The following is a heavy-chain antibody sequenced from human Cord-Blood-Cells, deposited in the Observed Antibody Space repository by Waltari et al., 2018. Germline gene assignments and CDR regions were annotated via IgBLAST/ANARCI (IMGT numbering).Heavy chain of an antibody. V-gene: IGHV4-61*01. CDR2: IYYSGDN. Sequence: QVQLQESGPGLVKPSETLSLTCTVSGGSVSRGSYYWSWILQPPGKGLEWIGDIYYSGDNNYNPTLSSRVTISGDKSKNHFSLKRSSVAAADTAVYYCAEVPGGDAFDIWGQGTMVTVSS. CDR1: GGSVSRGSYY. CDR3: AEVPGGDAFDI. D-gene: IGHD3-10*01. J-gene: IGHJ3*02.